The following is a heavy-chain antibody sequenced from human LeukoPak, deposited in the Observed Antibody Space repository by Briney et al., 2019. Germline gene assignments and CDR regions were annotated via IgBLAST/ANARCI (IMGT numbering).Heavy chain of an antibody. CDR3: ARLGGSYYNYYYYYGMDV. D-gene: IGHD1-26*01. Sequence: ASVKVSCKASGYAFTSYDINWVRQATGQGLEWMGWMNPNSGNTGYAQKFQGRVTMTRNTSISTAYMELSSLRSEDTAVYYCARLGGSYYNYYYYYGMDVWGQGTTVTVSS. J-gene: IGHJ6*02. CDR1: GYAFTSYD. CDR2: MNPNSGNT. V-gene: IGHV1-8*01.